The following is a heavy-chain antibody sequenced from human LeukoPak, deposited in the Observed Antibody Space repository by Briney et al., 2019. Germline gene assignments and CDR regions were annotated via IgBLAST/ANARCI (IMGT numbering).Heavy chain of an antibody. J-gene: IGHJ4*02. D-gene: IGHD6-19*01. CDR2: IKQDGGEK. Sequence: GGSLRLSCAASRFSFSSYWMAWVRQAPGKGLEWVANIKQDGGEKHYVDSVKGRFTISRDNSKNTLYLQMNSLRAEDTAVYYCAKLGGSGWYYFDYWGQGTLVTVSS. V-gene: IGHV3-7*05. CDR1: RFSFSSYW. CDR3: AKLGGSGWYYFDY.